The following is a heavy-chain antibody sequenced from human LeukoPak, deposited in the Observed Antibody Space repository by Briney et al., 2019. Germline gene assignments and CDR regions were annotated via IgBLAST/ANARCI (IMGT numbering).Heavy chain of an antibody. V-gene: IGHV3-30*02. CDR3: AKASRWSHAFDI. D-gene: IGHD4-23*01. J-gene: IGHJ3*02. Sequence: GGSLRLSCAASGFTFSSYGMHWVRQAPGKGLEWVAFIRYDGSNKYYADSVKGRFTISRDNSKNTLYLQINSLRAEDTAVYYCAKASRWSHAFDIWGQGTMVTVSS. CDR2: IRYDGSNK. CDR1: GFTFSSYG.